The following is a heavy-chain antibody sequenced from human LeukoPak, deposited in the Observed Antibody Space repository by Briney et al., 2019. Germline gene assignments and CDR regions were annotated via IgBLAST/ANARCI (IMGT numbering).Heavy chain of an antibody. J-gene: IGHJ4*02. CDR2: IIPIFGTA. Sequence: ASVKVSCKASGGTFSSYAISWVRQAPGQGLEWMGGIIPIFGTANYAQKFQGRVTITTDESTSTAYMELSSLRSEDTAVYYCARAGYEWELQFDYWGQGTLVTVSS. D-gene: IGHD1-26*01. CDR1: GGTFSSYA. V-gene: IGHV1-69*05. CDR3: ARAGYEWELQFDY.